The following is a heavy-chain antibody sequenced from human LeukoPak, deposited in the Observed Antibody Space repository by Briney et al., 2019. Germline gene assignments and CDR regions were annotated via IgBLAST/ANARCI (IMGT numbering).Heavy chain of an antibody. CDR1: GGTFSSYA. D-gene: IGHD6-19*01. V-gene: IGHV1-69*05. CDR3: ERDRIAVAVVYYFDY. J-gene: IGHJ4*02. Sequence: SVKVSCKASGGTFSSYAISWVRQAPGQGLEWMGRIIPIFGTANYAQKFQGRVTITTDESTSTAYMELSSLRSEDTAVYYCERDRIAVAVVYYFDYCGQGTLVTVSS. CDR2: IIPIFGTA.